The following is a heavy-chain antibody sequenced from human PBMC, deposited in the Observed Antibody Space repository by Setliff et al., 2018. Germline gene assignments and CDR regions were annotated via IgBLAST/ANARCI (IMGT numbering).Heavy chain of an antibody. CDR3: VKDVVGYSSTWPKRDYFDY. J-gene: IGHJ4*02. CDR1: GFTFSNYA. Sequence: PGGSLRLSCVASGFTFSNYAMSWVRLAPGEGPEWVSTISGSGDSTYYADAIRGRFTISRDNSKKTLYLQMNSLRAEDTAVYYCVKDVVGYSSTWPKRDYFDYWGQGTLVTV. CDR2: ISGSGDST. D-gene: IGHD6-13*01. V-gene: IGHV3-23*01.